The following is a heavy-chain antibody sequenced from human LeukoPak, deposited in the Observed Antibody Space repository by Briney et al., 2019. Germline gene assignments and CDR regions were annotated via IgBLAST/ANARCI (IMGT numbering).Heavy chain of an antibody. Sequence: GGSLRLSCAASGFTFSSYSMNWVRQAPGKGLEWVSSISSSSSYIYYADSVKGRFTISRDNAKNSPYLQMNSLRAEDTAVYYCARDRGAAALPYYFDYWGQGTLVTVSS. CDR1: GFTFSSYS. CDR2: ISSSSSYI. J-gene: IGHJ4*02. D-gene: IGHD6-13*01. V-gene: IGHV3-21*01. CDR3: ARDRGAAALPYYFDY.